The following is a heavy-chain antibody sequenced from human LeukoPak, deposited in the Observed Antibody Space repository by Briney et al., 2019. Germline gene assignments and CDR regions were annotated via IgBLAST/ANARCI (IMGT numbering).Heavy chain of an antibody. CDR3: AREVGAREFGY. D-gene: IGHD3-16*01. CDR2: IKQDGSEK. V-gene: IGHV3-7*01. J-gene: IGHJ4*02. CDR1: GFTFSGYW. Sequence: GGSLRLSCTTSGFTFSGYWMSWVRQAPGKGLEWVANIKQDGSEKYYVDSVKGRFTISRDNAKNSLYLQMNSLRAEDTAVYYCAREVGAREFGYWGQGTLVTVSS.